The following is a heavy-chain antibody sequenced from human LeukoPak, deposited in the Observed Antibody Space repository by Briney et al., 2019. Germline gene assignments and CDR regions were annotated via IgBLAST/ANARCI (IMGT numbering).Heavy chain of an antibody. Sequence: GQSLRLSCAASGFTLSSNYMSWVRQAPGKGLEWVAVIYSGGSTSYPDSVKAGFTISRDNSKNTLYLQMKSLRAEDTAVYYCARGIAAFDYWGQGTLVTVSS. D-gene: IGHD6-6*01. CDR2: IYSGGST. CDR3: ARGIAAFDY. CDR1: GFTLSSNY. V-gene: IGHV3-53*01. J-gene: IGHJ4*02.